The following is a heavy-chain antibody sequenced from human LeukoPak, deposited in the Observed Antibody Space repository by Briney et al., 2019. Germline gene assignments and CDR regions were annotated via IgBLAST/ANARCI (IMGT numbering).Heavy chain of an antibody. D-gene: IGHD5-18*01. V-gene: IGHV1-69*13. CDR1: GYTLTSYY. CDR3: ARARSGYSYGWDAFDI. Sequence: SVKVSCKASGYTLTSYYMHWVRQAPGQGLEWMGGIIPIFGTANYAQKFQGRVTITADESTSTAYMELSSLRSEDTAVYYCARARSGYSYGWDAFDIWGQGTMVTVSS. CDR2: IIPIFGTA. J-gene: IGHJ3*02.